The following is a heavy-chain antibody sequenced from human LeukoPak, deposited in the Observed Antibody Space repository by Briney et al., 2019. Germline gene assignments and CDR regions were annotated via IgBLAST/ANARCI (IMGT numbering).Heavy chain of an antibody. V-gene: IGHV1-18*01. Sequence: ASVKVSCKASGYTFTSYGISWVRQAPGQGLEWMGWISAYNGNTNYAQKFQGRVTITADESTSTAYMELSSLRSEDTAVYYCARGACSSTSCYKAFDIWGQGTMVTVSS. CDR1: GYTFTSYG. CDR2: ISAYNGNT. CDR3: ARGACSSTSCYKAFDI. D-gene: IGHD2-2*02. J-gene: IGHJ3*02.